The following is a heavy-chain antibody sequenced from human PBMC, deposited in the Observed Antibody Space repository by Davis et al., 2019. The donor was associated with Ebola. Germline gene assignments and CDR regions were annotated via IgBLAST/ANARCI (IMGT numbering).Heavy chain of an antibody. CDR3: AKDSSSSSNYYDGMDV. CDR2: IRWNSGSI. Sequence: PGGSLRLSCAASGFTFDDYAMHWVRQAPGKGLEWVSGIRWNSGSIGYADSVKGRFTISRDNAKNSLYLQMNSLRAEDTALYYCAKDSSSSSNYYDGMDVWGKGTTVTVSS. V-gene: IGHV3-9*01. D-gene: IGHD6-6*01. J-gene: IGHJ6*04. CDR1: GFTFDDYA.